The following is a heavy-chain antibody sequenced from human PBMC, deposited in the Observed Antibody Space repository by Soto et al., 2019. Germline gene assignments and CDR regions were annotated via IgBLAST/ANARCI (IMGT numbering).Heavy chain of an antibody. CDR3: ARVCSSTSCYASNWFDP. D-gene: IGHD2-2*01. Sequence: ASVKVSCKASGYTFTSYGISWVRQAPGQGLEWMGWISAYNGNTNYAQKLQGRVTMTTDTSTSIAYMELRSLRSDDTAVYYCARVCSSTSCYASNWFDPWGQGTLVTVSS. J-gene: IGHJ5*02. CDR1: GYTFTSYG. CDR2: ISAYNGNT. V-gene: IGHV1-18*01.